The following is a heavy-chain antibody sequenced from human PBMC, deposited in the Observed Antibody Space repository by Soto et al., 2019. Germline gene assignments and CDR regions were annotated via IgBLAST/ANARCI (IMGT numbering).Heavy chain of an antibody. Sequence: ASVKVSCKASGYTFTSYDINWVRQATGQGLEWMGWMNPNSGNTGYAQKFQGRVTMTRNTSISTAYMELSSLRSEDTAVYYCARGLDLITMVRGVIKDYWGQGTLVTVSS. CDR2: MNPNSGNT. D-gene: IGHD3-10*01. V-gene: IGHV1-8*01. CDR3: ARGLDLITMVRGVIKDY. CDR1: GYTFTSYD. J-gene: IGHJ4*02.